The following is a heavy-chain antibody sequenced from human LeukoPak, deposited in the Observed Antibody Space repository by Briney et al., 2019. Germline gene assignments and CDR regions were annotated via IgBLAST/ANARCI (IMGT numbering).Heavy chain of an antibody. CDR3: ARERANSGGRYFDY. V-gene: IGHV3-30*03. CDR1: GFTFSSYG. CDR2: ISYDGSNK. J-gene: IGHJ4*02. D-gene: IGHD4-23*01. Sequence: GGSLRLSCAASGFTFSSYGMHWVRQAPGKGLEWVAVISYDGSNKYYADSVKGRFTISRDNSKNTLYLQMNSLRAEDTATYFCARERANSGGRYFDYWGQGTLVTVSS.